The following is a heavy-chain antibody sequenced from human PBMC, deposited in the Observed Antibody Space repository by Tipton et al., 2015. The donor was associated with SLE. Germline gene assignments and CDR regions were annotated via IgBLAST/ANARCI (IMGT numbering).Heavy chain of an antibody. Sequence: SLRLSCAASGFTVSSNYMSWVRQAPGKGLEWVSVIYSGGSTYYADSVKGRFTISRDNSKNTLYLQMNSLRAEDTAVYSCARVLGGLGLFDYWGQGTLFTVSS. CDR2: IYSGGST. D-gene: IGHD2-15*01. J-gene: IGHJ4*02. V-gene: IGHV3-53*05. CDR3: ARVLGGLGLFDY. CDR1: GFTVSSNY.